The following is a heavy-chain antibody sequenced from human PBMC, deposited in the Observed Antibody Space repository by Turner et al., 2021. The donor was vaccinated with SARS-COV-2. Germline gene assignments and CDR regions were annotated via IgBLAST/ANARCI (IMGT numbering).Heavy chain of an antibody. J-gene: IGHJ5*01. Sequence: QLKLQESGPGLVAPWETLYLTCSVSGGSVTRSTSYWGWIRQAPGKGLEGIATVSMSGRTDDNPSLRTRVTISLDTPKNHFTLKRTSVTAADSAVYYCARHDFQDHSDTSGYYYGKKNWFDSWGQGTSVTVSS. V-gene: IGHV4-39*01. CDR2: VSMSGRT. CDR1: GGSVTRSTSY. D-gene: IGHD3-22*01. CDR3: ARHDFQDHSDTSGYYYGKKNWFDS.